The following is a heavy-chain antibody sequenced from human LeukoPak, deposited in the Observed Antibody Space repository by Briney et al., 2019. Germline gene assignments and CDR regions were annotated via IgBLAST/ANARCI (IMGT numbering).Heavy chain of an antibody. J-gene: IGHJ6*02. D-gene: IGHD4-17*01. CDR2: ISWNSGSI. CDR3: AKAYGDPLNGYYYYYGMDV. V-gene: IGHV3-9*01. CDR1: GFTFDDYA. Sequence: PGGSLRLSCAASGFTFDDYAMPWVRQAPGKGLEWVSGISWNSGSIGYADSVKGRFTISRDNAKNSLYLQMNSLRAEDTALYYCAKAYGDPLNGYYYYYGMDVWGQGTTVTVSS.